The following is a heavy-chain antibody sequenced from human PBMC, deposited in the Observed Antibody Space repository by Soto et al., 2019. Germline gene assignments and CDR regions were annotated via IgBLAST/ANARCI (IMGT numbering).Heavy chain of an antibody. CDR2: INPNSGGT. Sequence: ASVKVSCKASGYTFTSYYMHWVRQAPGQGLEWMGIINPNSGGTNYAQKFQGWVTMTRDTSISTAYMELSRLRSDDTAVYYCARDSGPTRSSGWYGLFDYWGQGTLVTVSS. J-gene: IGHJ4*02. CDR3: ARDSGPTRSSGWYGLFDY. D-gene: IGHD6-19*01. CDR1: GYTFTSYY. V-gene: IGHV1-2*04.